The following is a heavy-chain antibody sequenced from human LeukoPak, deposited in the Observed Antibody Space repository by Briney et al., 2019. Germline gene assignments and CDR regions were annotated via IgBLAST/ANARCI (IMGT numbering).Heavy chain of an antibody. CDR1: GFTFSSFA. D-gene: IGHD4-23*01. J-gene: IGHJ6*02. Sequence: GGSLRLSCAASGFTFSSFAMSWVRQGPGKGLEWVSVITGSDNSPYYADSVKGRFTISRDNSKNTLYLQMHSLRAEDTAVYYCANSVRGYYYYGMDAWGQGTTVTVSS. V-gene: IGHV3-23*01. CDR2: ITGSDNSP. CDR3: ANSVRGYYYYGMDA.